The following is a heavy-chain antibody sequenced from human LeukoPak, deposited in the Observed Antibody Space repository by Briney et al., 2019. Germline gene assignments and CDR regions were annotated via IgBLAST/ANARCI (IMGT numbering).Heavy chain of an antibody. V-gene: IGHV4-39*01. CDR2: IYYSGNT. Sequence: SETLSLTCAVSGGSISSSSYYWGWIRQPPGKGLEWIGSIYYSGNTNYNPSLKSRVTISVDTSKNQFSLKLNSVTAADTAMYYCATQRRVVTPQFFDYWRQSHLVIVSS. D-gene: IGHD4-23*01. CDR1: GGSISSSSYY. CDR3: ATQRRVVTPQFFDY. J-gene: IGHJ4*02.